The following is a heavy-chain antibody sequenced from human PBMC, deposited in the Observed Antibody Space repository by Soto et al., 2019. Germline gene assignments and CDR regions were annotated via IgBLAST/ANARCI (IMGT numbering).Heavy chain of an antibody. CDR1: GGSISSSSYY. CDR3: ARGGDCSGGSCYYYGMDV. V-gene: IGHV4-39*01. J-gene: IGHJ6*02. Sequence: QLQLQESGPGLVKPSETLSLTCTVSGGSISSSSYYWGWIRQPPGKGLEWIGSIYYSGSTYYNPSLKSRVTISVDTSKNQFSLKLSSVTAADTAVYYCARGGDCSGGSCYYYGMDVWGQGTTVTVSS. CDR2: IYYSGST. D-gene: IGHD2-15*01.